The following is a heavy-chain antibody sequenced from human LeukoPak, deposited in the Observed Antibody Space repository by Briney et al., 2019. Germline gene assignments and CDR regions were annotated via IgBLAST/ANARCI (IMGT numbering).Heavy chain of an antibody. V-gene: IGHV3-7*01. CDR1: GAFSDYW. CDR3: ARTDAFDI. J-gene: IGHJ3*02. Sequence: GGSLRLSCTASGAFSDYWMSWVRQAPGKGLEWVANIKEDGSEKYYVDSVKGRFTISRDNAKNSLYLQMNSLRAEDTAVYYCARTDAFDIWGQGTMVTVS. CDR2: IKEDGSEK.